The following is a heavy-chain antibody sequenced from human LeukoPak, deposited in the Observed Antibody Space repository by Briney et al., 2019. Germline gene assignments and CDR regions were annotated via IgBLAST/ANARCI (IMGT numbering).Heavy chain of an antibody. V-gene: IGHV4-34*01. CDR3: AGGIAAAELDY. CDR1: GGSFSGYY. Sequence: SETLSLTCAVYGGSFSGYYWSWIRQPPGKGLEWIGEINHSGSTNYNPSLKSRVTISVDTSKNQFSLKLSSVTAADTAVYYCAGGIAAAELDYWGQGTLVTVSS. J-gene: IGHJ4*02. D-gene: IGHD6-13*01. CDR2: INHSGST.